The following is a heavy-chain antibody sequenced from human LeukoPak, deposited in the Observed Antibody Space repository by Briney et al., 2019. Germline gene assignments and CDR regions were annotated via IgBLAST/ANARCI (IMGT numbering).Heavy chain of an antibody. V-gene: IGHV4-38-2*02. CDR2: VYHSGSI. Sequence: PSETLSLTCTVSGDSLVSGHYWGWIRQPPGQGLEWVGSVYHSGSIYYNPSLKSRVTISVDMSKNQFSLKLSSVTAADTAVYYCARTTEGGYTYDYFYYYYMDVWGKGTTVTISS. CDR3: ARTTEGGYTYDYFYYYYMDV. D-gene: IGHD5-18*01. CDR1: GDSLVSGHY. J-gene: IGHJ6*03.